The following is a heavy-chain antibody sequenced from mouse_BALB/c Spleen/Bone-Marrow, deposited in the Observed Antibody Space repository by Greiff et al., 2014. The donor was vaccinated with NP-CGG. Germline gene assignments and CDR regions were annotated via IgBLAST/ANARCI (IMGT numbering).Heavy chain of an antibody. CDR2: IWGGGST. D-gene: IGHD2-4*01. CDR1: GFSLTDCG. V-gene: IGHV2-6-5*01. J-gene: IGHJ3*01. CDR3: GRIYFDFDGFAY. Sequence: VKLEESGPGLVAPSQSLSITCTVSGFSLTDCGVSWIRQPPGKGLEWLGVIWGGGSTYYNSAIKSGLSISKDNSKSQVFLKMNSLQTDDTAMYYCGRIYFDFDGFAYWGQGTLVTVSA.